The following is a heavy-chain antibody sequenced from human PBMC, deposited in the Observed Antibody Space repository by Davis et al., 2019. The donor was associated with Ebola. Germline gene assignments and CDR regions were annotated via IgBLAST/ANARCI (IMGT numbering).Heavy chain of an antibody. CDR2: MNPNSGNT. D-gene: IGHD3-10*01. CDR3: ARAPTWSQINYYCFDY. J-gene: IGHJ4*02. CDR1: GGTFSSYD. V-gene: IGHV1-8*02. Sequence: ASVKVSCKASGGTFSSYDINWVRQATGQGLEWMGWMNPNSGNTGYAQKFQGRVSMTRNTSISTAYMELSSLRSDDTAVYYCARAPTWSQINYYCFDYWGQGTLVTVSS.